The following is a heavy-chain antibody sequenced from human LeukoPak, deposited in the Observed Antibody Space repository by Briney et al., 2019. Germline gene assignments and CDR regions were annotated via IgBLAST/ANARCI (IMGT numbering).Heavy chain of an antibody. CDR2: ISAYNGNT. CDR1: GYTFTSYG. D-gene: IGHD2-21*02. CDR3: ARGGDCGGDCYYFDY. J-gene: IGHJ4*02. V-gene: IGHV1-18*01. Sequence: ASVKVSCKASGYTFTSYGISWVRQAPGQGLEWMGWISAYNGNTNYAQKLQGRVTMTTDTSTSTAYMELRSLRSDDTAVYYCARGGDCGGDCYYFDYWGQGTLVTVSS.